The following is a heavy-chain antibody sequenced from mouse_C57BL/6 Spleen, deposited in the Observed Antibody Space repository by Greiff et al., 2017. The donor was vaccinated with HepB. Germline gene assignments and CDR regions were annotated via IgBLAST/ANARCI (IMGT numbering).Heavy chain of an antibody. CDR1: GFTFTDYY. D-gene: IGHD2-3*01. V-gene: IGHV7-3*01. CDR2: IRNKANGYTT. Sequence: DVMLVESGGGLVQPGGSLSLSCAASGFTFTDYYMSWVRQPPGKALEWLGFIRNKANGYTTEYSASVKGRFTISRDNSQSILYLQMNALRAEDSATYYCARYYDGYYPYYFDYWGQGTTLTVSS. J-gene: IGHJ2*01. CDR3: ARYYDGYYPYYFDY.